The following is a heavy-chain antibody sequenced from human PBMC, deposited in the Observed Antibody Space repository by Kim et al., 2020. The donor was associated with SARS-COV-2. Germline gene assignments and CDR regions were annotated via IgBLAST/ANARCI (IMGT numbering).Heavy chain of an antibody. D-gene: IGHD1-26*01. V-gene: IGHV1-2*02. CDR3: ARDMRTRTSCELDN. CDR2: INPNTGET. CDR1: GYTFTSYF. Sequence: ASVKVSCKASGYTFTSYFIHWVRQAPGQGLEWMGGINPNTGETHYAQKFQDRVTMTMDASISTAYIDLSGLTSDDTAVYYCARDMRTRTSCELDNWGQ. J-gene: IGHJ4*02.